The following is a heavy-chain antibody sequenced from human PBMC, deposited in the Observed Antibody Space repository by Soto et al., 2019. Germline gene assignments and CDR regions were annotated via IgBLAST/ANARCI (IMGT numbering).Heavy chain of an antibody. Sequence: PGGSLRLSCAASGFTFSDYYMSWIRQAPGKGLEWVSYISSSGSTIYYADSVKGRFTISRDNAKNSLYLQMNSLRAEDTAVYYCAKDANLMGELSSFDYWGQGTLVTVSS. CDR2: ISSSGSTI. D-gene: IGHD3-16*02. CDR1: GFTFSDYY. J-gene: IGHJ4*02. CDR3: AKDANLMGELSSFDY. V-gene: IGHV3-11*01.